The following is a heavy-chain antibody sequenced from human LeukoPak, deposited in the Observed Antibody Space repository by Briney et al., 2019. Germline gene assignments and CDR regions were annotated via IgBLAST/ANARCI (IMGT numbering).Heavy chain of an antibody. J-gene: IGHJ4*02. CDR1: GGSISSYY. D-gene: IGHD2-8*01. Sequence: SETLSLTCTVSGGSISSYYWSWIRQPAGKGLEWIGRIYTSGTTHYNPSLKSRVTMSVDTSKNQFSLKLSSVTAADTAVYYCARASGYTNGYATHMVDYWGQGTLVTVSS. CDR3: ARASGYTNGYATHMVDY. V-gene: IGHV4-4*07. CDR2: IYTSGTT.